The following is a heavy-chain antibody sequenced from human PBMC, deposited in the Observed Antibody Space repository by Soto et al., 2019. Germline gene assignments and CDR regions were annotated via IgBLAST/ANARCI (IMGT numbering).Heavy chain of an antibody. CDR2: IYYSGST. V-gene: IGHV4-61*01. D-gene: IGHD3-16*02. CDR1: GGSVSSGSYY. Sequence: SETLSLTCTVSGGSVSSGSYYWSWIRQPPGKGLEWIGYIYYSGSTNYNPSLKSRVTISVDTSKNQFSLKLSSVTAADTAVYYCARTRGSYRSYYYYYGMDVWGQGTTATVSS. J-gene: IGHJ6*02. CDR3: ARTRGSYRSYYYYYGMDV.